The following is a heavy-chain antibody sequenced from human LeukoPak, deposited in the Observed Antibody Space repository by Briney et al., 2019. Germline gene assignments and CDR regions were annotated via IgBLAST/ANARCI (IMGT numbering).Heavy chain of an antibody. CDR2: MNPNSGNT. CDR1: GYSFTSYD. Sequence: ASLKVSCKASGYSFTSYDINWVRQATGQGLEWMGWMNPNSGNTGYAQKFQGRVTMTRNTSISTAYMELSSLRSEDTAVYYCAREVPGREWWRQINWFDPWGQGTLVTVSS. CDR3: AREVPGREWWRQINWFDP. J-gene: IGHJ5*02. V-gene: IGHV1-8*01. D-gene: IGHD2-15*01.